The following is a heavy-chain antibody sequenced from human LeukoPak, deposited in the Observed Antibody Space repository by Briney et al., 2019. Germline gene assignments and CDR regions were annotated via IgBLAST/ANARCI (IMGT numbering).Heavy chain of an antibody. Sequence: ASVKVSCKASGYTFTGYYIHWVRQAPGQGLEWMGWINTNTGNPTYAQGFTGRFVFSLDTSVSTAYLQISSLKAEDTAVYYCARELDSYGNDAFDMWGQGTMVTVSS. D-gene: IGHD5-18*01. CDR3: ARELDSYGNDAFDM. CDR2: INTNTGNP. V-gene: IGHV7-4-1*02. CDR1: GYTFTGYY. J-gene: IGHJ3*02.